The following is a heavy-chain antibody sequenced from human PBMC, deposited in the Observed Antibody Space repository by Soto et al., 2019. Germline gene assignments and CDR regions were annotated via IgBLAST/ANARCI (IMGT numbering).Heavy chain of an antibody. V-gene: IGHV4-31*03. D-gene: IGHD3-3*01. CDR1: GGSISSGGYY. CDR2: IYYSGST. CDR3: AREFSAYYDFWSGPRGWFDP. Sequence: SETLSLTCTVSGGSISSGGYYWSWIRQHPGKGLEWIGYIYYSGSTYYNPSLKSRVTISVDTSKNQFSLKLSSVTAADTAMYYCAREFSAYYDFWSGPRGWFDPWGQGTLVTVS. J-gene: IGHJ5*02.